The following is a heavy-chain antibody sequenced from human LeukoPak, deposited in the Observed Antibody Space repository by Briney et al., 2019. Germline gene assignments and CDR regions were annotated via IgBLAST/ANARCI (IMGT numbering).Heavy chain of an antibody. J-gene: IGHJ3*02. Sequence: GGSLRLSCVVSGSTFSSYEMNWVRQAPGEGLEWLAHISGSGGTIYYADSVKGRFSISRDNANNSLYLQMNSLRAEDTAVYYCARDPGYSYGFDIWGQGTMVTVSS. V-gene: IGHV3-48*03. CDR1: GSTFSSYE. CDR3: ARDPGYSYGFDI. D-gene: IGHD5-18*01. CDR2: ISGSGGTI.